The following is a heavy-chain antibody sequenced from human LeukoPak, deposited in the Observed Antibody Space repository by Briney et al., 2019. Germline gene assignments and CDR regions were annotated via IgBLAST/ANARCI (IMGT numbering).Heavy chain of an antibody. D-gene: IGHD3-9*01. CDR3: ARVRVTGYSNFAY. V-gene: IGHV3-23*01. J-gene: IGHJ4*02. CDR1: GFTFSSYA. Sequence: QPGGSLRLSCAASGFTFSSYAMSWVRQAPGKGLEWVSAISGSGGSTYYADSVKGRFTISRDNSKNTVYLQMSSLRAEDTAVYYCARVRVTGYSNFAYWGQGTLVTVSS. CDR2: ISGSGGST.